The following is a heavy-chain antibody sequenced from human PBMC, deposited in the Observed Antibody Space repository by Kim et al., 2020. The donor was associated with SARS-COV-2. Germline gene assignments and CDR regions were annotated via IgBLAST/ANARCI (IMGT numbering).Heavy chain of an antibody. CDR2: ISGSGGST. V-gene: IGHV3-23*01. CDR3: AKGGGDIVVVPAAMWEDIGDLYYFDY. CDR1: GFTFSSYA. Sequence: GGSLRLSCAASGFTFSSYAMSWVRQAPGKGLEWVSAISGSGGSTYYADSVKGRFTISRDNSKNTLYLQMNSLRAEDTAVYYCAKGGGDIVVVPAAMWEDIGDLYYFDYWGQGTLVTVSS. J-gene: IGHJ4*02. D-gene: IGHD2-2*01.